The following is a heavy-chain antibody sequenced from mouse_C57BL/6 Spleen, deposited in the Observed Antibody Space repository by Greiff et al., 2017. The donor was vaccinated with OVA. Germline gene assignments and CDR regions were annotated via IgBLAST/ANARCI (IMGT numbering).Heavy chain of an antibody. Sequence: EVKLMESGGGLVQPGGSLSLSCAASGFTFTDYYMSWVRQPPGKALEWLGFIRNKANGYTTEYSASVKGRFTISRDNSQSILYLQMNALRAEDSATYYCARYIGRLSYYFDYWGQGTTLTVSS. CDR2: IRNKANGYTT. D-gene: IGHD3-1*01. V-gene: IGHV7-3*01. CDR3: ARYIGRLSYYFDY. J-gene: IGHJ2*01. CDR1: GFTFTDYY.